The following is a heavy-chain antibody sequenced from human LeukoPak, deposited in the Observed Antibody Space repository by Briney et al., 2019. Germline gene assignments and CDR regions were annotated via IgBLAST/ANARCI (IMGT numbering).Heavy chain of an antibody. CDR2: INGDGTST. V-gene: IGHV3-74*01. Sequence: PGGSLRLSCAASGLTFSDYWMHWVRQAPGKGLVWVSRINGDGTSTRYADSVKGRFTISRDNAKNTLYLQMNSLSAEDTAVYYCAKLVGATTGIDYWGQGTLVTVSS. J-gene: IGHJ4*02. CDR1: GLTFSDYW. CDR3: AKLVGATTGIDY. D-gene: IGHD1-26*01.